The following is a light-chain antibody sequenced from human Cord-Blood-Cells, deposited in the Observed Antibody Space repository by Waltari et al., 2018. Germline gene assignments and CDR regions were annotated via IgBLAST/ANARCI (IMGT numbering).Light chain of an antibody. V-gene: IGKV4-1*01. CDR2: WAS. J-gene: IGKJ1*01. Sequence: DIVMTQSPDSLAVSLGERATINCKSSQSVLYSSNNKNYLSWYQQKPGQPPKLLIYWASTRESGVPDRFSCSGSGTDFTLTISSLQAEDVAVYYCQQYYSTPQTFGQGTKVEI. CDR3: QQYYSTPQT. CDR1: QSVLYSSNNKNY.